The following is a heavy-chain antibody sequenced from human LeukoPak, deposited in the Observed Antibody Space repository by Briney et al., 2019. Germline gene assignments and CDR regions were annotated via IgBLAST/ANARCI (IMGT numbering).Heavy chain of an antibody. V-gene: IGHV1-2*02. CDR1: GYTFTDYY. CDR3: AREFRSYSGWQSALDL. J-gene: IGHJ3*01. Sequence: ASVKVSCKASGYTFTDYYIHCVRQAPGQGLEWMGWINPNSGGTNYAQKFQGRVTMTRDTSINTAYMELSRLRSDDTAVYYCAREFRSYSGWQSALDLWGQGTMVTVSS. CDR2: INPNSGGT. D-gene: IGHD6-19*01.